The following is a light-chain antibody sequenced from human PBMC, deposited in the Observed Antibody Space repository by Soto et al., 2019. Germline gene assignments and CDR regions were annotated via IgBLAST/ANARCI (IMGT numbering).Light chain of an antibody. V-gene: IGLV2-14*03. CDR1: SSDVGGYDY. CDR3: ASYTTTTNVI. CDR2: DVA. J-gene: IGLJ2*01. Sequence: QSALTQPASVSGAPGQSVTISCIGTSSDVGGYDYVSWYQQHPGKAPKLVIFDVANRPSGVSNRFSGAKSGNTASLTISGLQAEDEADYYCASYTTTTNVIFGGGTKLTVL.